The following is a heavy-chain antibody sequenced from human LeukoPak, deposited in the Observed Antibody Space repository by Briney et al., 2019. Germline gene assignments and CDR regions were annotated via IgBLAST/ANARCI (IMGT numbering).Heavy chain of an antibody. CDR3: VTSYRVGATDY. V-gene: IGHV3-21*01. D-gene: IGHD1-26*01. CDR2: ISSSSRYT. J-gene: IGHJ4*02. CDR1: GFTFSSYS. Sequence: GGSLRLSCAASGFTFSSYSMNWVRQAPGKGLEWVSSISSSSRYTYYADSVKGRFTISRDNAKNSLYLQMNSLRAEDTAVYYCVTSYRVGATDYWGQGTLVTVSS.